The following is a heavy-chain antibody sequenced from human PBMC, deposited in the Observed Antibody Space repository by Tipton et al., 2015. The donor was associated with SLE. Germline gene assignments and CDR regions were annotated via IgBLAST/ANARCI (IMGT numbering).Heavy chain of an antibody. CDR3: ARERSPGIV. CDR1: GGSITSGSYY. CDR2: IYYSGST. V-gene: IGHV4-31*03. Sequence: TLSLTCSVSGGSITSGSYYWSWIRQHPGKGLEWIGYIYYSGSTYYNPSLKSRATISLDTSKNQFSLKLSSVTAADTAVYYCARERSPGIVWGQGTMVTVSS. J-gene: IGHJ3*01.